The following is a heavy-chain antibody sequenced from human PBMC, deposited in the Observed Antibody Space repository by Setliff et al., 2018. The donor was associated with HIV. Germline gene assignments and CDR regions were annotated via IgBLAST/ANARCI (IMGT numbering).Heavy chain of an antibody. V-gene: IGHV3-48*02. D-gene: IGHD4-17*01. CDR1: GFTFSIYN. CDR3: AREKFENGDYEFVATFDS. Sequence: LRLSCEASGFTFSIYNMNWVRQAPGKGLEWVSYISTSGSTIYYADSVKGRFTISRDNGKKSLYLPLDSLRDEDTAVYYCAREKFENGDYEFVATFDSWGQGTLVTVSS. CDR2: ISTSGSTI. J-gene: IGHJ4*02.